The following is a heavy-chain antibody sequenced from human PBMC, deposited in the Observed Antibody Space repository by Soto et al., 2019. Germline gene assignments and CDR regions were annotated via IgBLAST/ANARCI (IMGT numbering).Heavy chain of an antibody. CDR1: GFTFSSYW. J-gene: IGHJ6*02. CDR2: INSDGSST. D-gene: IGHD2-2*01. V-gene: IGHV3-74*01. Sequence: EVQLVESGGGLVQPGGSLRLSCAASGFTFSSYWMHWVRQAPGKGLVRVSRINSDGSSTRYADSVKGRFTISRDNAKNTLYLQMNSLRAEDTAVYYCTRDLQGVLYYYYGMDVWGQGTTVTVSS. CDR3: TRDLQGVLYYYYGMDV.